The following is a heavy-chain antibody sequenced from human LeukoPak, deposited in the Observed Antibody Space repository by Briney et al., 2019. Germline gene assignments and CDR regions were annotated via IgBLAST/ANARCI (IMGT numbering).Heavy chain of an antibody. CDR3: ARFGGPHAFDI. Sequence: PSETLSLTCTVSGGSISNYYWSWIRQPPGKGLEWIAYINYSGSTNYNPSLKSRVTISVDTSKNHFSLTLSSVTAADTAVYYRARFGGPHAFDIWGQGTMVTVSS. D-gene: IGHD3-3*01. V-gene: IGHV4-59*01. J-gene: IGHJ3*02. CDR1: GGSISNYY. CDR2: INYSGST.